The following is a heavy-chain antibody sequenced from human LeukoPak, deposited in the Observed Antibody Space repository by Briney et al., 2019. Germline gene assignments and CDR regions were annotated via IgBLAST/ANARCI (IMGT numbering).Heavy chain of an antibody. D-gene: IGHD2-21*01. J-gene: IGHJ4*02. CDR3: AKCQKRCGGDFDY. CDR2: ISGSGGST. CDR1: GFTFSCYA. V-gene: IGHV3-23*01. Sequence: AGGSLRLSCAASGFTFSCYAMSWVRQAPGKGLEWVSAISGSGGSTYYADSVKGRFTISRDNSKTTLYLQMSSLRAEDTAVYYCAKCQKRCGGDFDYWGQGTLVTVSS.